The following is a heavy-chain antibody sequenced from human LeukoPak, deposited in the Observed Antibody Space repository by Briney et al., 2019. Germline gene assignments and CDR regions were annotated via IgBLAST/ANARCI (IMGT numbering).Heavy chain of an antibody. Sequence: ASVKVSCKASGYTFTSYDINWVRQATGQGLEWMGWISAYNGNTNYAQKLQGRVTMTTDTSTSTAYMELRSLRSDDTAVYYCARVDKDIVVVPAAYLFDYWGQGTLVTVSS. V-gene: IGHV1-18*01. J-gene: IGHJ4*02. CDR2: ISAYNGNT. CDR3: ARVDKDIVVVPAAYLFDY. D-gene: IGHD2-2*01. CDR1: GYTFTSYD.